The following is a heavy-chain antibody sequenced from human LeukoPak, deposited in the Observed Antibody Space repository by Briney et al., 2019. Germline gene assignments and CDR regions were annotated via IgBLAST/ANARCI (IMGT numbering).Heavy chain of an antibody. Sequence: ASVKVSGKASGYTFTGYYMHWVRQAPGQGLEWMGWINPNSGGTNYAQKFQGRVTMTRDTSISTAYMELSRLRSDDTAVYYCARDTGEGPRPYYYMDVWGKGTTVTISS. CDR1: GYTFTGYY. CDR3: ARDTGEGPRPYYYMDV. V-gene: IGHV1-2*02. D-gene: IGHD2-21*01. J-gene: IGHJ6*03. CDR2: INPNSGGT.